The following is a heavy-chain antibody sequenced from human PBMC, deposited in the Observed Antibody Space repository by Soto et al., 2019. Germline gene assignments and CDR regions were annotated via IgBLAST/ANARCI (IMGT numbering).Heavy chain of an antibody. Sequence: EVQLVESGGNLVNPGGSLRLSCATSGLTFSTAWLSWVRQAPWKGLEWVGRIKGKVDGGATEYAAPVKGRFAISRDDSKDTLYLQINSLKTEDTAVYFCTTDVTGTYGGDYWGQGTLVTVSS. V-gene: IGHV3-15*01. D-gene: IGHD3-10*01. J-gene: IGHJ4*02. CDR3: TTDVTGTYGGDY. CDR2: IKGKVDGGAT. CDR1: GLTFSTAW.